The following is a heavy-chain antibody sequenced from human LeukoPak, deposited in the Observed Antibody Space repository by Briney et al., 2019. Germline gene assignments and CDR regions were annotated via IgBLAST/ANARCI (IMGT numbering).Heavy chain of an antibody. CDR3: ARDRRTYSSGWYDY. CDR1: GGTFSSYA. Sequence: GASVKVSCKASGGTFSSYAISWVRQAPGQGLEWMGGIIPIFDTANYAQKFQGRVTITADESTSTAYMGLSSLRSEDTAVYYCARDRRTYSSGWYDYWGQGTLVTVSS. D-gene: IGHD6-19*01. CDR2: IIPIFDTA. V-gene: IGHV1-69*01. J-gene: IGHJ4*02.